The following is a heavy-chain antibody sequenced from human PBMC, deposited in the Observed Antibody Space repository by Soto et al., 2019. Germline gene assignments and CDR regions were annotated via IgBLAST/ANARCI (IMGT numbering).Heavy chain of an antibody. V-gene: IGHV3-30*18. D-gene: IGHD1-26*01. CDR1: GFTFSSDG. CDR2: ISYDGSNK. Sequence: QVQLVESGGGVVQPGRSLRLSCAASGFTFSSDGMHWVRQAPGKGLEWVAVISYDGSNKYYADSVKGRFTISRDNSKNTLYLQMNSLRAEDTAVYYCVKDSGFDYWGQGTLVTVSS. J-gene: IGHJ4*02. CDR3: VKDSGFDY.